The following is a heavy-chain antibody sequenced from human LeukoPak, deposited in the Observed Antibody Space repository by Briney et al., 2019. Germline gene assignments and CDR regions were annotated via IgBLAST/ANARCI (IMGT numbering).Heavy chain of an antibody. V-gene: IGHV4-61*02. CDR3: ARDRRYYYDSSGYFDY. D-gene: IGHD3-22*01. CDR1: GGSISSGSYY. J-gene: IGHJ4*02. CDR2: IYTSGST. Sequence: SSETLSLTCTVSGGSISSGSYYWSWIRQPAGKGLEWIGRIYTSGSTNYNPSLKSRVTMSVDTSKNQFSLKLSSVTAADTAVYYCARDRRYYYDSSGYFDYWGQGTLVTVSS.